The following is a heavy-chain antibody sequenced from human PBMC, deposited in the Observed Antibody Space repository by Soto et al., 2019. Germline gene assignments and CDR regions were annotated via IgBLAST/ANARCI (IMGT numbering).Heavy chain of an antibody. V-gene: IGHV4-31*03. CDR1: GGSISSGGYY. D-gene: IGHD6-13*01. CDR2: IYSSGST. J-gene: IGHJ5*02. Sequence: QVQLQESGPGLVKPSQTLSLTCTVSGGSISSGGYYWSWIRQHQGKGLEWIGYIYSSGSTSYNPSLKSRVTISVDTSKNQFPLKLSSVTAADTAVYYCARAKKGIAAAENWFDPWGQGTLVTVSS. CDR3: ARAKKGIAAAENWFDP.